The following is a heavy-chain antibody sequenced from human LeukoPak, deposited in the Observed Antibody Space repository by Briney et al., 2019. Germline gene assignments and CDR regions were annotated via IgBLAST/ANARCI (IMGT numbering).Heavy chain of an antibody. CDR1: GFTFNNHN. Sequence: GESLRLSCVASGFTFNNHNMDWVRQAPGKGLEWISYISGSGDAIFYADSVQGRFTISRDNAKNSVYLQVNSLRAEDTAVYYCARTYGSGSLDYGGQGTLVTVSS. J-gene: IGHJ4*02. CDR2: ISGSGDAI. CDR3: ARTYGSGSLDY. V-gene: IGHV3-48*01. D-gene: IGHD2-15*01.